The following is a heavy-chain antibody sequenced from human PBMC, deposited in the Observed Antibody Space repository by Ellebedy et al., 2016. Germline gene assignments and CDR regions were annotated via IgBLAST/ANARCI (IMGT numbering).Heavy chain of an antibody. CDR1: GFTFSSYG. D-gene: IGHD6-19*01. CDR3: ARDRSSGWYYFDY. V-gene: IGHV3-33*01. Sequence: GGSLRLSCAASGFTFSSYGMHWVRQAPGKGLEWVAVIWYDGSNKYYADSVKGRFTISRDNSKNTPYLQMNSLRAEDTAVYYCARDRSSGWYYFDYWGQGTLVTVSS. J-gene: IGHJ4*02. CDR2: IWYDGSNK.